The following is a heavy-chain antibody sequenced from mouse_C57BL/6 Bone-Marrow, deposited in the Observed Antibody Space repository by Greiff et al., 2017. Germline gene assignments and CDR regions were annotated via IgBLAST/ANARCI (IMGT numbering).Heavy chain of an antibody. D-gene: IGHD1-1*01. V-gene: IGHV2-6-1*01. Sequence: VKLVESGPGLVAPSQSLSITCTVSGFSLTSYGVHWVRQPPGKGLEWLVVIWSDGSTTYNSALKSRLSISKDNSKSQVFLKMNSLQTDDTAMYYCARHHYYGSSLSYAMDYWGQGTSVTVSS. J-gene: IGHJ4*01. CDR1: GFSLTSYG. CDR3: ARHHYYGSSLSYAMDY. CDR2: IWSDGST.